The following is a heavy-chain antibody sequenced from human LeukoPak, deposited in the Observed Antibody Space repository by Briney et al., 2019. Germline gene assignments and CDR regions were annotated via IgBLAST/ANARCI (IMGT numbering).Heavy chain of an antibody. Sequence: ASVKVSCKASGYTFTGYYMHWVRQAPGQGLEWMGWINPNSGGTNYAQKFQGRVTMTRDTSISTAYMELSRLRSDDAAVYYCARDRGGSYFWFDPWGQGTPVTVSS. CDR1: GYTFTGYY. D-gene: IGHD1-26*01. J-gene: IGHJ5*02. CDR2: INPNSGGT. CDR3: ARDRGGSYFWFDP. V-gene: IGHV1-2*02.